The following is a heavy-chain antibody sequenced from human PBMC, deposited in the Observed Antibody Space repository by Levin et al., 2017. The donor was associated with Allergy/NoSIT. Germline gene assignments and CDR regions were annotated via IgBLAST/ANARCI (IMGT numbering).Heavy chain of an antibody. D-gene: IGHD6-19*01. CDR1: GDSVSSNSAA. V-gene: IGHV6-1*01. CDR3: ARDRQLGVYSSGFNGCFDL. CDR2: TYYTSKWHS. Sequence: SQTLSLTCAISGDSVSSNSAAWNWIRQSPSRGLEWLGRTYYTSKWHSDYAVSVKSRITINPDTSKNQFSLLLNSVTPEDTAMYYCARDRQLGVYSSGFNGCFDLWGRGTLVTVSS. J-gene: IGHJ2*01.